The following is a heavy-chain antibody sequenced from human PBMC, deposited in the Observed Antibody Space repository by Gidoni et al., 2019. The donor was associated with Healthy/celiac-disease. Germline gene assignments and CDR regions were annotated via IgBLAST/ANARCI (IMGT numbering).Heavy chain of an antibody. CDR1: GGTFSSSA. CDR3: ARGNIVVVVAALGVDAFDI. Sequence: QVQLVQSGAEVKKPGSSVKVSCKASGGTFSSSAISWVRQAPGQGLEWMGGIIPIFGTANYAQKFQGRVTITADESTSTAYMELSSLRSEDTAVYYCARGNIVVVVAALGVDAFDIWGQGTMVTVSS. V-gene: IGHV1-69*01. J-gene: IGHJ3*02. CDR2: IIPIFGTA. D-gene: IGHD2-15*01.